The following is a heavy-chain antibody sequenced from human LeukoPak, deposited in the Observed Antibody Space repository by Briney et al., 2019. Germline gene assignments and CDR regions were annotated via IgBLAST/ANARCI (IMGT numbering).Heavy chain of an antibody. D-gene: IGHD3-22*01. J-gene: IGHJ4*02. CDR1: GGSISSSSYY. V-gene: IGHV4-39*07. Sequence: SETLSLTCTVSGGSISSSSYYWGWIRQPPGKGLEWIGSIYYSGSTYYNPSLKSRVTMSVDTSKNQFSLKLSSVTAADTAVYYCAREGTRYYYDSSGYLMLWGQGTLVTVSS. CDR2: IYYSGST. CDR3: AREGTRYYYDSSGYLML.